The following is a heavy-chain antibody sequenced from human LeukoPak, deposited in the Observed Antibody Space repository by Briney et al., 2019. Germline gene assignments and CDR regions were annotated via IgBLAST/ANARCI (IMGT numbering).Heavy chain of an antibody. CDR1: GGSISSSYW. Sequence: SETLSLTCAVSGGSISSSYWWSWIRQPPGKGLEWIGEIYHSESTNYNLSLKSRVTISVDKSKNQFSLKLNSVTAADTAVYYCARDVRSVPTIVVVVAATGGLDYWGQGTLVTVSS. D-gene: IGHD2-15*01. CDR3: ARDVRSVPTIVVVVAATGGLDY. CDR2: IYHSEST. J-gene: IGHJ4*02. V-gene: IGHV4-4*02.